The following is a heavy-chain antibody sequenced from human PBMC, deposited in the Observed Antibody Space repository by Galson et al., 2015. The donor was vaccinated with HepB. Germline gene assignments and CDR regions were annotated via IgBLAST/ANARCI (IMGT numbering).Heavy chain of an antibody. V-gene: IGHV3-48*04. Sequence: SLRLSCAASGFTFSSYSMNWVRQAPGKGLEWASYISGSSSSIYYADSVKGRFAISRDNAKKSLSLQMNSLRAEDTAVYYYARDVGDFYYYGMDVWGQGTTVTVSS. D-gene: IGHD1-26*01. CDR3: ARDVGDFYYYGMDV. CDR2: ISGSSSSI. J-gene: IGHJ6*02. CDR1: GFTFSSYS.